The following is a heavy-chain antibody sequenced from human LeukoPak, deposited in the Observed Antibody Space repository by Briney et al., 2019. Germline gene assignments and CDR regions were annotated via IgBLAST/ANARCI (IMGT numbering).Heavy chain of an antibody. J-gene: IGHJ5*02. V-gene: IGHV4-34*01. D-gene: IGHD3-10*01. CDR3: ARGPLPYYYGSGSHKRPWGFDP. CDR1: GGSFSGYY. Sequence: SETLSLTCAVYGGSFSGYYWSWIRQPPGKGLEWIGEINHSGSTNYNLSLKSRVTISVDTSKNQFSLKLSSVTAADTAVYYCARGPLPYYYGSGSHKRPWGFDPWGQGTLVTVSS. CDR2: INHSGST.